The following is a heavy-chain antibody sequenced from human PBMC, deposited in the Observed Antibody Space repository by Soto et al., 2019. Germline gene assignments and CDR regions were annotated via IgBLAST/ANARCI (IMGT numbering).Heavy chain of an antibody. D-gene: IGHD6-19*01. CDR1: GFAASSKY. CDR3: VQTTGWPGFDF. V-gene: IGHV3-53*01. Sequence: EVQLVESGGGLIQPGGPLRLSFAASGFAASSKYMTWVRQAPGKGLEWVSVIYGGGTTYYADSVKGRFTISRDTSKNTLYLQMNSLRAEDTAVYYCVQTTGWPGFDFWGQGTLVTVSS. J-gene: IGHJ4*02. CDR2: IYGGGTT.